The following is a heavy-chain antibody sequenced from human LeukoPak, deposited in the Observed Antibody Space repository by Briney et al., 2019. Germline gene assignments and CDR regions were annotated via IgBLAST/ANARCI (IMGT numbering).Heavy chain of an antibody. Sequence: SETLSLTCAVYGGSFSGYYWGWIRQPPGKGLEWIGSIYYSGSTYYNPSLKSRVTISVDTSKNQFSLKLSSVTAADTAVYYCARLGKKKNYDYVWGSYIGYWGQGTLVTVSS. V-gene: IGHV4-39*01. CDR1: GGSFSGYY. CDR2: IYYSGST. D-gene: IGHD3-16*01. CDR3: ARLGKKKNYDYVWGSYIGY. J-gene: IGHJ4*02.